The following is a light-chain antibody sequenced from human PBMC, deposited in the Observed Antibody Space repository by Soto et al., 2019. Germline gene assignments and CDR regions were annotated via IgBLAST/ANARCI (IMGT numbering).Light chain of an antibody. J-gene: IGKJ2*01. V-gene: IGKV3-20*01. CDR2: GAS. CDR1: QSVSSIY. CDR3: QQYGSSPNT. Sequence: IVLTQSPGTLSLSPGERATLSCRASQSVSSIYLAWYQQKPGQAPRLLIYGASSRATGIPDRFSGSGSGTDFTLTISRLEPEDFAVYYCQQYGSSPNTFGQGTKLEIK.